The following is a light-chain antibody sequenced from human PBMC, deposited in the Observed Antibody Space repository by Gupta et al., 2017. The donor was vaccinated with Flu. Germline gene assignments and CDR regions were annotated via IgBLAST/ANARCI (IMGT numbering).Light chain of an antibody. CDR2: LVS. CDR1: QSPLHSNGYNY. CDR3: KQDGHSPLT. J-gene: IGKJ1*01. Sequence: IWRTHSPLSLPVTPGEPASISCSASQSPLHSNGYNYLDWYLQKPGQSPQLLIYLVSNRAAGVPDRFSGSGSGTDFTLNISRVEAEDVGVYYCKQDGHSPLTFGQGTQVEIK. V-gene: IGKV2-28*01.